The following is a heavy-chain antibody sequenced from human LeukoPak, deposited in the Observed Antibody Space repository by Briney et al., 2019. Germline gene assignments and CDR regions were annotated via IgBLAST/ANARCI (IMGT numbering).Heavy chain of an antibody. V-gene: IGHV3-64D*09. CDR3: VIDVHRYDSSGSRFGYYFDY. J-gene: IGHJ4*02. CDR1: GFTFSSYA. CDR2: ISSNGGST. D-gene: IGHD3-22*01. Sequence: GGSLRLSCSASGFTFSSYAMHWVRQAPGKGLEYVSAISSNGGSTYYADSVKGRFTISRDNSKNTLYLQMSSLRAEDTAVYYCVIDVHRYDSSGSRFGYYFDYWGQGTLVTVSS.